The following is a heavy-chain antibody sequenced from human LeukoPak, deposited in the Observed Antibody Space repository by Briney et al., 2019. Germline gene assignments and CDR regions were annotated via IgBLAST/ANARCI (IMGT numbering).Heavy chain of an antibody. V-gene: IGHV3-21*01. CDR1: GFTFSSYS. Sequence: GGSLRLSCAASGFTFSSYSMYWVCQAPGKGLEWVSSICSSSSYIYYADSVRGRFTISRDNAKNSLYLQMNSLRAEDTAVYYCARRVIVLVPAAIGPYHGMDVWGKVATVTVAS. D-gene: IGHD2-2*02. CDR3: ARRVIVLVPAAIGPYHGMDV. CDR2: ICSSSSYI. J-gene: IGHJ6*04.